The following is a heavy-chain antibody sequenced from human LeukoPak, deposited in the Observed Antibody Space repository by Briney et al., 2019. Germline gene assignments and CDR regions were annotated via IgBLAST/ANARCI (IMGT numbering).Heavy chain of an antibody. V-gene: IGHV3-20*04. CDR3: ARDLRVVITRSFDS. Sequence: GGSLTLSCAASGFSFDDYGLTWVRQAPGKGLEWVSGINWNGDSTDYADSVKGRFTISRDNAKNSLYLQMNSLRAEDTALYYCARDLRVVITRSFDSWGQGTLVTVSS. D-gene: IGHD3-22*01. CDR2: INWNGDST. CDR1: GFSFDDYG. J-gene: IGHJ4*02.